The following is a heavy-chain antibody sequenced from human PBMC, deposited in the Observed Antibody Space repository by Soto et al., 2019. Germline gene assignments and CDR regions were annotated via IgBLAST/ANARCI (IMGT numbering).Heavy chain of an antibody. J-gene: IGHJ4*02. V-gene: IGHV5-10-1*01. CDR2: IDPSDSYT. Sequence: GGSLKISCKGSGYSFPSYWISWVRQMPGKGLEWMGRIDPSDSYTNYSPSFQGHVTISADKSISTAYLQWSSLKASDTAMYYCAIRNVGNYYDSSGNDYCGQGTLVIVSS. CDR1: GYSFPSYW. CDR3: AIRNVGNYYDSSGNDY. D-gene: IGHD3-22*01.